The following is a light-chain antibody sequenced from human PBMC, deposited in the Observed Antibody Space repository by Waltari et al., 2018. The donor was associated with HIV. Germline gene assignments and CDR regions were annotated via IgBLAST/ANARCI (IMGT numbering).Light chain of an antibody. CDR1: QRINDW. J-gene: IGKJ1*01. CDR2: KAS. Sequence: DIQMTQSPSSLSASVGDRVIITCRASQRINDWMAWYQQKPGKAPKFLIYKASNLESGVPSRFSASGSGTEFTLTISSLQPDDFATYYCQQYHSYLWTFGQGTKV. V-gene: IGKV1-5*03. CDR3: QQYHSYLWT.